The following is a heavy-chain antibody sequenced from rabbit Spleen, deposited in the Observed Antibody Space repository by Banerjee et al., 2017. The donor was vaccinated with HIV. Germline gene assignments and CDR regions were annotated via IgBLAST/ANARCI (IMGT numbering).Heavy chain of an antibody. D-gene: IGHD2-1*01. CDR1: GFSFNSNYD. CDR2: IYTGNGKT. V-gene: IGHV1S45*01. J-gene: IGHJ4*01. CDR3: ARGSATMTMVITGYYLNL. Sequence: QEQLVESGGGLVKPGASLTLTCTASGFSFNSNYDMCWVRQAPGKGLQWIGCIYTGNGKTYYASWAKGRFTISRSSSTTVTLQMTSLTVADTATYFCARGSATMTMVITGYYLNLWGPGTLVTVS.